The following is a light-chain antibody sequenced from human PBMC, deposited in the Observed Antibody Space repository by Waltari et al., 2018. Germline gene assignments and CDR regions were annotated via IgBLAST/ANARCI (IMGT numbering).Light chain of an antibody. Sequence: DIQMTQSPSSLSASVGDTVTITCRASQRIANYVNWFRQKPGKAPELLIFSSKTLQTGVPSRFSGSGSGTDFTLIIRGLQPEDFATFYCLQHDTYPLTFGGGTKVELK. J-gene: IGKJ4*01. CDR3: LQHDTYPLT. V-gene: IGKV1-17*01. CDR2: SSK. CDR1: QRIANY.